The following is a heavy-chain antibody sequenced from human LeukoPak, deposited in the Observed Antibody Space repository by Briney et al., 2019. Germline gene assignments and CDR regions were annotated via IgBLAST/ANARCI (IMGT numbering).Heavy chain of an antibody. V-gene: IGHV3-33*01. Sequence: GGSLRLSCAASGFTFSSYGMHWVRQAPGKGLEWVAVIWYDGSNKYYADSVKGRFTISRDNSKNTLYLQMNSLRAEDTAVYYCAREAGTTMIVMPPDYWGQGTLVTVSS. CDR1: GFTFSSYG. D-gene: IGHD3-22*01. CDR3: AREAGTTMIVMPPDY. CDR2: IWYDGSNK. J-gene: IGHJ4*02.